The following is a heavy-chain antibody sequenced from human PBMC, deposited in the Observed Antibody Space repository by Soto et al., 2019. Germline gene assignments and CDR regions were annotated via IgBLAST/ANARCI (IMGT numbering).Heavy chain of an antibody. V-gene: IGHV3-23*01. D-gene: IGHD3-22*01. CDR1: GFTFSSYA. J-gene: IGHJ3*02. CDR2: ISGSGGST. CDR3: AKSGPTYYYDSSGAPGAFDI. Sequence: GGSLRLSCAASGFTFSSYAMSWVRQAPGKGLEWVSAISGSGGSTYYADSVKGRFTISRDNSKNTLYLQMNSLRAEDTAVYYCAKSGPTYYYDSSGAPGAFDIWGQGTMVTVSS.